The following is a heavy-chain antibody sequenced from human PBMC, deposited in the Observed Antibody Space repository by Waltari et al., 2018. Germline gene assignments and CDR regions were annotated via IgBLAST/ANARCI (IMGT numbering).Heavy chain of an antibody. D-gene: IGHD6-13*01. Sequence: EVQLVESGGGLAQPGGSLRLSCTSSGFTFSSFEMTWVRQAPGKGLEWVSYMSSSGGYITYEASVKVRITISRDNAKNSLYLNINSLRAEDTAVYYCARVYSSSRGKTFDYWGQGTLLTVSS. CDR3: ARVYSSSRGKTFDY. CDR2: MSSSGGYI. J-gene: IGHJ4*02. V-gene: IGHV3-48*03. CDR1: GFTFSSFE.